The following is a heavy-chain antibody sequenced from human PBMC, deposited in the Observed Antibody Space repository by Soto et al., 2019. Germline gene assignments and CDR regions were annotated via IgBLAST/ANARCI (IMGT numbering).Heavy chain of an antibody. CDR2: TSYDGINK. Sequence: QVQLVESGGGVVQPGTSLRLSCAASGFRFKSFVMHCVRQAPGKGLEWVAFTSYDGINKDYGDSVKGRFTVSRDNSQNTLHLQVDFLRPEDTALYYCARWGTPGGFDLWGQGTLVSVSS. V-gene: IGHV3-30*19. D-gene: IGHD3-16*01. CDR3: ARWGTPGGFDL. CDR1: GFRFKSFV. J-gene: IGHJ4*02.